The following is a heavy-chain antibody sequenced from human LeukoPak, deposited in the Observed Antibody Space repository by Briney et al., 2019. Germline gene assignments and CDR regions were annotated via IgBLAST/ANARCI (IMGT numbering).Heavy chain of an antibody. Sequence: GASVKVSCKASGYTFTSYAMNWVRQAPVQGLEWMGWINTNTGNPTYAQGFTGRFVFSLDTSVSTAYLQISSLKAEDTAVYYCASVYGSGSPRWDYYYMDVWGKGTTVTVSS. CDR1: GYTFTSYA. D-gene: IGHD3-10*01. V-gene: IGHV7-4-1*02. CDR2: INTNTGNP. J-gene: IGHJ6*03. CDR3: ASVYGSGSPRWDYYYMDV.